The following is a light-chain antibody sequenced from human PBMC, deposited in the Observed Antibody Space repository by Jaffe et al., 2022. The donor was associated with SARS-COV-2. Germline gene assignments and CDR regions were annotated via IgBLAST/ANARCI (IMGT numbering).Light chain of an antibody. J-gene: IGKJ3*01. CDR2: AAS. V-gene: IGKV1-6*01. CDR3: LQDDDYPLT. Sequence: AIQMTQSPSSLSASVGDRVTITCRASQGIGSDLGWYQQKPGKAPKVLIYAASSLQSGVPSRFSGSGSGTEFTLTISSLQPEDFATYYCLQDDDYPLTFGPGTKVEIK. CDR1: QGIGSD.